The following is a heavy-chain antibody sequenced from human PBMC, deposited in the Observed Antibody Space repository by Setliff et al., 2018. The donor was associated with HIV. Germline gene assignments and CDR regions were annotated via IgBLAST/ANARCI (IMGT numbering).Heavy chain of an antibody. D-gene: IGHD3-10*01. Sequence: PGGSLRLSCAASGFTFSGYWMSWVRQAPGKGLEWVANIKQDGSVKFYVDSVKGRFTISRDNAKNSLYLQMNSLRAEDTAFYYCSKEKFTFTVVRGVIDSWGQGTLVTVSS. CDR1: GFTFSGYW. CDR3: SKEKFTFTVVRGVIDS. CDR2: IKQDGSVK. J-gene: IGHJ4*02. V-gene: IGHV3-7*03.